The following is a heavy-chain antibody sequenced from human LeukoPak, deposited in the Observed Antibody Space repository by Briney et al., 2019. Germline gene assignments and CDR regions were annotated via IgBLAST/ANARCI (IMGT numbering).Heavy chain of an antibody. CDR3: ARDSGLGWFDP. J-gene: IGHJ5*02. V-gene: IGHV4-59*01. D-gene: IGHD3-22*01. Sequence: SETLSLTRTVSGGSISSYYWSWIRQPPGKGLEWIGYIYYSGSTNYNPSLKSRVTISVDTSKNQFSLKLSSVTAADTAVYYCARDSGLGWFDPWGQGTLVTVSS. CDR2: IYYSGST. CDR1: GGSISSYY.